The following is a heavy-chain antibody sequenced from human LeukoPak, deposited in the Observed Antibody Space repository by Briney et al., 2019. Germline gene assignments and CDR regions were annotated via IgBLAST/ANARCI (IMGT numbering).Heavy chain of an antibody. D-gene: IGHD6-25*01. CDR3: AKDPFWIAAAGPLGY. V-gene: IGHV3-23*01. CDR2: ISGSGGST. CDR1: GFTFSSYA. J-gene: IGHJ4*02. Sequence: AGSLRLSCAASGFTFSSYAMSWVRQAPGKGLEWVSAISGSGGSTYYADSVKGRFTISRDNSKNTLYLQMNSLRAEDTAVYYCAKDPFWIAAAGPLGYWGQGTLVTVSS.